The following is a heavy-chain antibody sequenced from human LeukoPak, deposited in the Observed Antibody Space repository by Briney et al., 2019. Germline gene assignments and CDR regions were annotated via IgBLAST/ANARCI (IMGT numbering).Heavy chain of an antibody. D-gene: IGHD3-10*01. CDR3: ARDSSPYYTGSGSYYKIGRFDY. J-gene: IGHJ4*02. V-gene: IGHV1-69*04. CDR1: GDSFSSYA. CDR2: IIPILDIK. Sequence: ASVKVSCKASGDSFSSYALSWVRQAPGQGLEWMGRIIPILDIKTCAERFQDRVTITADEDTSTVYMELSSLRSEDTALYYCARDSSPYYTGSGSYYKIGRFDYWGQGTGVTVSS.